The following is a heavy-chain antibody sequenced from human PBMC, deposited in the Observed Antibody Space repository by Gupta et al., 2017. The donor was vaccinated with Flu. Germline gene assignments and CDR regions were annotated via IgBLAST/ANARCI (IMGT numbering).Heavy chain of an antibody. D-gene: IGHD1-20*01. J-gene: IGHJ3*02. CDR3: AKSESINSAFDI. Sequence: EVQLLESGGGLVQPGGSLRLSCAASGFTFSSYAMSWVRQAPGKGLEWVSDISGSGGSTYYADSVKGRFTISRDNSKNTLYLQMNSLRAEDTAVYYCAKSESINSAFDIWGQGTMVTVSS. CDR2: ISGSGGST. V-gene: IGHV3-23*01. CDR1: GFTFSSYA.